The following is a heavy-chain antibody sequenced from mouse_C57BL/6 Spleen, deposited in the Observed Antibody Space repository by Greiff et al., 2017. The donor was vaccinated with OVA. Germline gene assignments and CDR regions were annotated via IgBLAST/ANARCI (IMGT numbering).Heavy chain of an antibody. CDR3: AREEKERRGFAY. V-gene: IGHV1-82*01. CDR2: IYPGDGDT. D-gene: IGHD2-12*01. Sequence: VKLVESGPELVKPGASVKISCKASGYAFSSSWMNWVKQRPGKGLEWIGRIYPGDGDTNYNGKFKGKATLTADKSSSTAYMQLSSLTSEDSAVYFCAREEKERRGFAYWGQGTLVTVSA. CDR1: GYAFSSSW. J-gene: IGHJ3*01.